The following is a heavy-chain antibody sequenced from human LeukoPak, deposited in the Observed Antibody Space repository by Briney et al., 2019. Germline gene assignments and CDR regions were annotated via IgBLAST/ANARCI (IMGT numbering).Heavy chain of an antibody. CDR1: GFTFDDYG. Sequence: GGSLRLSCEDSGFTFDDYGMSWVRKPPGKGWNWVSGINWDGGSTFYADSVKGRFTISRDNAKNSLYLQMNSLRAEDTALYYCARDLSDNWYTFGYWGQGTLVTVSS. V-gene: IGHV3-20*04. CDR3: ARDLSDNWYTFGY. J-gene: IGHJ4*02. D-gene: IGHD1-1*01. CDR2: INWDGGST.